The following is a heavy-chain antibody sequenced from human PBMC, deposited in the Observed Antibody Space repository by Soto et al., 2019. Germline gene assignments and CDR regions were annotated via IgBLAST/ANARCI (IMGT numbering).Heavy chain of an antibody. CDR1: DGSISSGGYY. V-gene: IGHV4-31*03. Sequence: SQTLSHTSTVSDGSISSGGYYCSWIRQHPGKGLEWIGYIYYSGSTYYNPSLKSRVTISVDTSKNQFSLKLSSVTAADTAVYYCARRSDRWSKEYSDYGYWYFDLWGRGTLVTVSS. CDR3: ARRSDRWSKEYSDYGYWYFDL. D-gene: IGHD4-17*01. CDR2: IYYSGST. J-gene: IGHJ2*01.